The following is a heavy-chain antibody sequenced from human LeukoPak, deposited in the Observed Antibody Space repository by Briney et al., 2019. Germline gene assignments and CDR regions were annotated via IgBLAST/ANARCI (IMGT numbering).Heavy chain of an antibody. CDR1: GFTFSNYW. D-gene: IGHD5-24*01. CDR2: KKQDGSEK. V-gene: IGHV3-7*05. Sequence: AGGSLRLSCAASGFTFSNYWMIWVRQAPGKGLEWGGNKKQDGSEKRYADSVRGRFSISRDNAQTSLYLQMNSLRAEDTAVYYCARASDPWLQLTWGQGTLVTVSS. CDR3: ARASDPWLQLT. J-gene: IGHJ5*02.